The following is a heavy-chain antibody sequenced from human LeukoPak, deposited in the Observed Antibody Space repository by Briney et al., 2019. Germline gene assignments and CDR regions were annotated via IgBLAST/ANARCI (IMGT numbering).Heavy chain of an antibody. D-gene: IGHD3-10*01. J-gene: IGHJ4*02. V-gene: IGHV3-23*01. CDR2: ISGSGGST. CDR3: ARVYGSGSYYFDY. CDR1: GFTFSSYA. Sequence: GGSLRLSCAASGFTFSSYAMSWVRQAPGKGLEWVSAISGSGGSTYHADSVKGRFTISRDNSKNTLFLQMNSLRAEDTAVYYCARVYGSGSYYFDYWGQGTLVTVSS.